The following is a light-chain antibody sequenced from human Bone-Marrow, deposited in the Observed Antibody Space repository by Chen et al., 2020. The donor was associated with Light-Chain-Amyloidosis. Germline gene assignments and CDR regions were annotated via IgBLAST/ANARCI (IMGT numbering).Light chain of an antibody. CDR2: GAS. Sequence: EIVLTQSPATLSLSPGERATLSCRASQSVSSYLAWYQQKPGQAPRLLIYGASTRAAGIPARFSGSGSGTEFTLTISSLQSEDFAVYYCQQYNNWPLTFGGGTKVEI. CDR1: QSVSSY. V-gene: IGKV3-15*01. CDR3: QQYNNWPLT. J-gene: IGKJ4*01.